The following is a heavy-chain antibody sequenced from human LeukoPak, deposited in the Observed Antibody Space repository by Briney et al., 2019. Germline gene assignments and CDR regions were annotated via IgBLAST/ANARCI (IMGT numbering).Heavy chain of an antibody. Sequence: GGSLRLSCAASGINFSSAWMSWVRQAPGKGLEWVGRIKSKKDGEITDYAAPVKGRSTISRDDSKDTLYLQMNSLKTEDTAVYYCSTGGGVLRFLGGQGTLVTVSS. J-gene: IGHJ4*02. D-gene: IGHD3-3*01. CDR3: STGGGVLRFL. V-gene: IGHV3-15*01. CDR1: GINFSSAW. CDR2: IKSKKDGEIT.